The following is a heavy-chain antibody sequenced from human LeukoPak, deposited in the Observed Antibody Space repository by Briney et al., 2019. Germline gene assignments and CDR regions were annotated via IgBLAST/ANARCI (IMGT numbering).Heavy chain of an antibody. V-gene: IGHV4-34*01. D-gene: IGHD6-13*01. Sequence: SETLSLTCAVYGGSFSGCYWSWIRQPPGKGLEWIGEINHSGSTNYNPSLKSRVTISVDTSKNQFSLKLSSVTAADTAVYYCARNRIGSSSGREFDYWGQGTLVTVSS. CDR1: GGSFSGCY. CDR3: ARNRIGSSSGREFDY. J-gene: IGHJ4*02. CDR2: INHSGST.